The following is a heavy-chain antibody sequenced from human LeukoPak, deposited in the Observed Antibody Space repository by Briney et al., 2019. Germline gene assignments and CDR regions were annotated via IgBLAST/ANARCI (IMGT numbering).Heavy chain of an antibody. CDR1: GGSISSYY. CDR2: IYYSGST. D-gene: IGHD3-3*01. Sequence: PSATLSLTCTVSGGSISSYYWSWIRQPPGKGLEWIGYIYYSGSTNYNPSLKSRVTISVDASKNQFSLKLSSVTAADTAVYYCARADFWSGYYFDYWGQGTLVTVSS. CDR3: ARADFWSGYYFDY. V-gene: IGHV4-59*01. J-gene: IGHJ4*02.